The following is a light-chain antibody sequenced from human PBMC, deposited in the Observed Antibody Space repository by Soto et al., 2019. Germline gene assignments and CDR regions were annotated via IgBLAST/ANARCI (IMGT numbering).Light chain of an antibody. CDR3: AAWDDSLSGVV. CDR1: SSNIGSNY. V-gene: IGLV1-47*01. J-gene: IGLJ2*01. CDR2: RNS. Sequence: QSVLTQPPSASGTPGQRVTISCSGRSSNIGSNYVYWYQQLPGTVPQLLIYRNSERPSGVPDRFSGSKSGTSASLAISGLRSEDEADYYCAAWDDSLSGVVFGGGTKLTVL.